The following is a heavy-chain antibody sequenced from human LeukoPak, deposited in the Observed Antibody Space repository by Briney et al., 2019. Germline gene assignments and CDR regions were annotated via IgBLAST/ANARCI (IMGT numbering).Heavy chain of an antibody. CDR2: ISGSGGST. V-gene: IGHV3-23*01. J-gene: IGHJ4*02. Sequence: GGSLRLSCVASGFILSTSEMNWVRQAPGRGLEWVSAISGSGGSTYYADSVKGRFTISRDNSKNTLYLQMNSLRAEDTAVYYCAKVNSVVVAATDYWGQGTLVTVSS. CDR1: GFILSTSE. D-gene: IGHD2-15*01. CDR3: AKVNSVVVAATDY.